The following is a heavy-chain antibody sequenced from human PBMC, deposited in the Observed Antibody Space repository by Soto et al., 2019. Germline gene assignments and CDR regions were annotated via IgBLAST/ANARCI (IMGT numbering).Heavy chain of an antibody. V-gene: IGHV3-11*05. CDR1: GITFSDYY. CDR2: ISSSGHYT. Sequence: QVQLVESGGGLVKPGGSLRLSCAASGITFSDYYMSWIRQAPGKGLEWASYISSSGHYTEYADSVRGRVTTSRDNARNSLYLQMNSLRVKDTAVYYCARELDGMDVWCQGTKVTVSS. CDR3: ARELDGMDV. J-gene: IGHJ6*02.